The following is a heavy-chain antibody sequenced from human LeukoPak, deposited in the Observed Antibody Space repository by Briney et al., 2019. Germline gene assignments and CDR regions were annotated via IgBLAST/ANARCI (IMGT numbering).Heavy chain of an antibody. J-gene: IGHJ4*02. D-gene: IGHD4-11*01. CDR1: GFTFDDYA. V-gene: IGHV3-9*01. Sequence: GGSLRLSCAVSGFTFDDYAMHWVRQTPGKGLEWVSGINWNSGTVGYADSVKGRFTISRDNAKNSLYLQVNSLRPEDTAFYYCAKAQGSTVTHSFDYWGQGTLVTVSP. CDR3: AKAQGSTVTHSFDY. CDR2: INWNSGTV.